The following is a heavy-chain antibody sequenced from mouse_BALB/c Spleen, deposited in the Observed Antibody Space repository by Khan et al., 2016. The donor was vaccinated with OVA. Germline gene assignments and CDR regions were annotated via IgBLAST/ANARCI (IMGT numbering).Heavy chain of an antibody. CDR1: GDSITSGF. CDR3: ARSYGSWTMDY. CDR2: VTYSGNT. J-gene: IGHJ4*01. V-gene: IGHV3-8*02. Sequence: EVQLLETGPSLVKPSQTLSLTCSVTGDSITSGFWNWIRKFPGNKFEYMGYVTYSGNTYYNPSLKSRISITRDTSKSQYSLQLNSVTTEDTSTCFCARSYGSWTMDYWGQGTSVTVSS. D-gene: IGHD1-1*01.